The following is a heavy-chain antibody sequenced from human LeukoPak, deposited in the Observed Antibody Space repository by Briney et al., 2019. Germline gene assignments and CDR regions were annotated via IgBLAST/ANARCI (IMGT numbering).Heavy chain of an antibody. Sequence: GGSLRLSCAASGFTFTNAWMYWVRQAPGKGLEWVGRIKSKTDGGTSDYAAPVTGRFTISRDDSKSTLYLEMNSLKTEDTGVYYCSTLWYGAWGQGTLVTVPS. J-gene: IGHJ5*02. CDR2: IKSKTDGGTS. V-gene: IGHV3-15*01. D-gene: IGHD3-10*01. CDR1: GFTFTNAW. CDR3: STLWYGA.